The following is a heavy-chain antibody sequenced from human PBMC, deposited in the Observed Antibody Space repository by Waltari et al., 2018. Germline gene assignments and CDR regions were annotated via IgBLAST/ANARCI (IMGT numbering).Heavy chain of an antibody. V-gene: IGHV1-18*01. CDR1: GYTFSNYG. D-gene: IGHD5-18*01. CDR2: VSAYNGDK. J-gene: IGHJ4*02. CDR3: ARGAPGIPPPIFDY. Sequence: QVQLVQSGTEVKKPGASVKVSCKASGYTFSNYGISWVRQAPGQGLEWMGRVSAYNGDKNDAQKIPDRVSMTTDTSTSTAYMELRSLRSDDTAVYYCARGAPGIPPPIFDYWGQGTLVTVSS.